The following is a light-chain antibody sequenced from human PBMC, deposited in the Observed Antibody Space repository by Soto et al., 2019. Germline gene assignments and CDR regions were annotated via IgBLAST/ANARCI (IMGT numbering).Light chain of an antibody. CDR2: DAS. V-gene: IGKV3-11*01. CDR1: QRVSSY. J-gene: IGKJ4*01. Sequence: VVKECSAKMSLSPGKKTTLTFRASQRVSSYLAWYQQKPGQAPRLLIYDASNRATGIPARFSGSGSGTDFTLPISRLEPEDFAVYYGQQYNNWPRFGGGTKVDIK. CDR3: QQYNNWPR.